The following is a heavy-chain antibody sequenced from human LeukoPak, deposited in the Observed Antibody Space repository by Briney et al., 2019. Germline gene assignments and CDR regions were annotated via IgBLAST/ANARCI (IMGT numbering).Heavy chain of an antibody. CDR3: AKGDVVTPRGGRPYYFDY. J-gene: IGHJ4*02. V-gene: IGHV3-23*01. D-gene: IGHD4-23*01. CDR1: GFTFSSYA. CDR2: ISGSGGST. Sequence: GGPLRLSCAASGFTFSSYAMSWVRQAPGKGLEWVSAISGSGGSTYYADSVKGRFTISRDNSKNTLYLQMNSLRAEDTAVYYCAKGDVVTPRGGRPYYFDYWGQGTLVTVSS.